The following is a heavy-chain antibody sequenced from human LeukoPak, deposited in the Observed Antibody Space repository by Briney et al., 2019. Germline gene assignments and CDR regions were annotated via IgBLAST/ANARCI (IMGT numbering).Heavy chain of an antibody. CDR3: ARGLLLRPGYSSRAKRSYYFDY. CDR1: GYTFTGYY. CDR2: INPNSGGT. V-gene: IGHV1-2*02. D-gene: IGHD6-13*01. J-gene: IGHJ4*02. Sequence: GASVKVSCKASGYTFTGYYMHWVRQAPGQGLEWMGWINPNSGGTNYAQKFQGRVTMTRDTSISTAYMELSSLRSEDTAVYYCARGLLLRPGYSSRAKRSYYFDYWGQGTLVTVSS.